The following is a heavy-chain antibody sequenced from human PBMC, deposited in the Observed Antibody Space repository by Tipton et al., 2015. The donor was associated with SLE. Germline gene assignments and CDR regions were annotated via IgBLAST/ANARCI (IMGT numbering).Heavy chain of an antibody. CDR1: GFTFSSYS. J-gene: IGHJ1*01. CDR3: AKGAGRVWWLGAEYFQH. Sequence: SLRLSCAASGFTFSSYSMNWVRQAPGKGLEWVSDISGSNTYYADSVKGRFTISRDNSKNTLYLQMNSLRAEDTAVYYCAKGAGRVWWLGAEYFQHWGQGTLVTVSS. CDR2: ISGSNT. D-gene: IGHD6-19*01. V-gene: IGHV3-23*01.